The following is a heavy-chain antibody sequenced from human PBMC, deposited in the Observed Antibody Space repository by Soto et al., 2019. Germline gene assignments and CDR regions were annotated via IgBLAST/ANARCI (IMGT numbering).Heavy chain of an antibody. CDR3: ARDLGIAVAGYNWFDP. CDR2: IYYSGST. Sequence: SETLSLTCTVSGGSISSYYWSWIRQPPGKGLEWIGYIYYSGSTNYNPSLKSRVTISVDTSKNQFSLKLSSVTAADTAVYYCARDLGIAVAGYNWFDPWGQGTMVTVYS. D-gene: IGHD6-19*01. J-gene: IGHJ5*02. V-gene: IGHV4-59*12. CDR1: GGSISSYY.